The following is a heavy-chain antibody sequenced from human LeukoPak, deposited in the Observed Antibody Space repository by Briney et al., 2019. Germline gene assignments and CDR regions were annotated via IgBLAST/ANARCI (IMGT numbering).Heavy chain of an antibody. CDR2: INPTGGT. CDR1: GGTFSAYY. CDR3: ARGDHYDSWSDYYTQTGYYFDY. D-gene: IGHD3-3*01. J-gene: IGHJ4*02. Sequence: PSETLSLTCAVHGGTFSAYYRSWIRQPPGKGLEWVGEINPTGGTNYNPSLKSRVTMSIDTSKNHFSLNLTSVIAADTAVYYCARGDHYDSWSDYYTQTGYYFDYWGQGTLVSVSS. V-gene: IGHV4-34*01.